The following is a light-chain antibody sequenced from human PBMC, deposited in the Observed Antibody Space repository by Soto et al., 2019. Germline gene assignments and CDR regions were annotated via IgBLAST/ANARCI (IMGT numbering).Light chain of an antibody. CDR2: DNN. CDR1: SSNIGNNY. CDR3: GTCDTSLSAVV. Sequence: QSVLTQPPSVSAAPGQKVTISCSGSSSNIGNNYVSWYQQLPGTAPKLLIYDNNKRPSGIPDRFSGSKSGTSATLGITGLQTGDEADYDCGTCDTSLSAVVFGGGTKVTVL. V-gene: IGLV1-51*01. J-gene: IGLJ2*01.